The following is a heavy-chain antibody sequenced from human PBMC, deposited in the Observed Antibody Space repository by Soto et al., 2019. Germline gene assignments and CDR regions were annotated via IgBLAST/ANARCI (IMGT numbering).Heavy chain of an antibody. CDR3: AKDIVVVPAAHDAFDI. V-gene: IGHV3-23*01. CDR1: GFTFSSYA. D-gene: IGHD2-2*01. J-gene: IGHJ3*02. Sequence: GGSLTLSCTASGFTFSSYAMNWVRQAPGKRLEWVSAMSGSGSSTYYADSVKGRFTISRDNSKNTLYLQMNNLRAEDTAVYYCAKDIVVVPAAHDAFDIWGQGTMVTVTS. CDR2: MSGSGSST.